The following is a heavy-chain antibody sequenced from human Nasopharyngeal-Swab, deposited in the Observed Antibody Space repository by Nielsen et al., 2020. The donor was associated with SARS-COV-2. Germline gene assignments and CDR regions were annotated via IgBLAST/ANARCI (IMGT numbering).Heavy chain of an antibody. CDR1: GPSTTSYY. D-gene: IGHD6-19*01. Sequence: SETLSLTCTVSGPSTTSYYWGWIRQPPGNGLEWIGYIFHSGDTNYNPSLKSRVTMSVDTSKNQFSLRLSSVHAADSAVYYCARPTLGYSSFWFDPWGQGTLVTVSS. J-gene: IGHJ5*02. CDR2: IFHSGDT. CDR3: ARPTLGYSSFWFDP. V-gene: IGHV4-59*01.